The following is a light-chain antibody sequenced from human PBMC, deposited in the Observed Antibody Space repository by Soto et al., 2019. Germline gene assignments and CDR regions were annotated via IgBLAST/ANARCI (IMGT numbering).Light chain of an antibody. J-gene: IGKJ3*01. CDR1: QDISNY. CDR3: QQYDNLLT. CDR2: DAS. Sequence: GDRVTITCQASQDISNYLNWYQQKPGKAPKLLIYDASNLETGVPSRFSGSGSGTDFTFTISSLQPEDIATYYCQQYDNLLTFGPGTKVDIK. V-gene: IGKV1-33*01.